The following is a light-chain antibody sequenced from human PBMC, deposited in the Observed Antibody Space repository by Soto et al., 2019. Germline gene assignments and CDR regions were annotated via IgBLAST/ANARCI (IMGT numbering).Light chain of an antibody. V-gene: IGLV2-8*01. CDR1: SSDVGGYNY. Sequence: QSALTQPPSASGSPGQSVTISCTGTSSDVGGYNYVSWYQQHPGKAPKLMIYEVSKRPSGVPDRFSGSKSGNTASLTVSGLHAEDEADYYCNSYAGSNNWVFGGGTQLTVL. CDR3: NSYAGSNNWV. CDR2: EVS. J-gene: IGLJ3*02.